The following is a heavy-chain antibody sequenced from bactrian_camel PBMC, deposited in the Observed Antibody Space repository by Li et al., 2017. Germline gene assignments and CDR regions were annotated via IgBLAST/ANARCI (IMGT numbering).Heavy chain of an antibody. Sequence: HVQLVESGGGSVQAGGSLTLSCVVSGVTYSRYCIGWSRQAPGTEREGVAVLDSDGLTSYASSVEGRFTISQDNAQSTVYLQMDRLKPEDTAMYYCAARTRGGTWCGLFTSMYFSWGQGTQVTVS. CDR2: LDSDGLT. CDR1: GVTYSRYC. D-gene: IGHD2*01. J-gene: IGHJ6*01. CDR3: AARTRGGTWCGLFTSMYFS. V-gene: IGHV3S9*01.